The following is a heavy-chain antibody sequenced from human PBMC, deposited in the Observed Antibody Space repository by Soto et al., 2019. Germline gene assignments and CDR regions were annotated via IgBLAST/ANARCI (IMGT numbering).Heavy chain of an antibody. D-gene: IGHD3-22*01. V-gene: IGHV3-9*01. CDR1: GFTFDDYA. Sequence: EVQLVESGGGLVQPGRSLRLSCAASGFTFDDYAMHWVRQAPGKGLEWVSGISWNSGSIGYADSVKGRFTISRDNAKNSLYLQMNSLRAEDTALYYCAKEVNYDSSGYYPGPFDYWGQGTLVTVSS. J-gene: IGHJ4*02. CDR3: AKEVNYDSSGYYPGPFDY. CDR2: ISWNSGSI.